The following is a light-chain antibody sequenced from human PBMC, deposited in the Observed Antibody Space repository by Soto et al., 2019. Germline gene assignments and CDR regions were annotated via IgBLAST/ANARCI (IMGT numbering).Light chain of an antibody. CDR2: SNN. CDR3: ATWDDSLNGVV. V-gene: IGLV1-44*01. CDR1: SSNIGSNT. Sequence: QSVLTQPPSASGTPGQRVTISCSGSSSNIGSNTVKWYQQLPGTAPKLLIYSNNQRPSGVPDRFSGSKSGTSASLAISGLQSEDESDYYCATWDDSLNGVVFGGGTKVTAL. J-gene: IGLJ2*01.